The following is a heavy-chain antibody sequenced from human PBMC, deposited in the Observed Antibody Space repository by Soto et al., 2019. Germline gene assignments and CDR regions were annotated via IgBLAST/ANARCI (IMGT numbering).Heavy chain of an antibody. CDR2: IGTAGDT. Sequence: GGSLRLSCAASGFTFSSYDMHWVRQATGKGLEWVSAIGTAGDTYYPGSVKGRFTISRENAKNSLYLQMNSLRAGDTAVYYCARAGVGYCSGGSCYHYYYYMDVWGKGITVTVSS. V-gene: IGHV3-13*01. J-gene: IGHJ6*03. D-gene: IGHD2-15*01. CDR1: GFTFSSYD. CDR3: ARAGVGYCSGGSCYHYYYYMDV.